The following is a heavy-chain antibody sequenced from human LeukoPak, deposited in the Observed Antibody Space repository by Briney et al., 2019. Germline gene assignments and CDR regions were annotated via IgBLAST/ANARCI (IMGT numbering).Heavy chain of an antibody. V-gene: IGHV3-30*02. J-gene: IGHJ4*02. CDR3: ARDLTTVTTQGDY. CDR2: IRYDGSNE. CDR1: GFTFSSYG. Sequence: GGSLRLSCAASGFTFSSYGMHWVRQAPGKGLEWVSFIRYDGSNEYYADSVRGRFTISRDNSKNTLYLQMNSLRPEDTAVYYCARDLTTVTTQGDYWGQGTLVTVSS. D-gene: IGHD4-17*01.